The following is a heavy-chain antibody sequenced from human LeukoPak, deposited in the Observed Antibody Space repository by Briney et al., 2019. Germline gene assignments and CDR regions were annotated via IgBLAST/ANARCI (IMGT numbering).Heavy chain of an antibody. CDR1: GGSISSYY. V-gene: IGHV4-4*07. CDR3: ARHRHPDAFDI. CDR2: IHTSGGA. Sequence: SETLSLTCTVSGGSISSYYWNWIRQPAGKGLEWIGRIHTSGGANYNPSLKSRVTMSVDTSKNEFSLQLSSVTAADTAVYYCARHRHPDAFDIWGQGTMVTVSS. J-gene: IGHJ3*02.